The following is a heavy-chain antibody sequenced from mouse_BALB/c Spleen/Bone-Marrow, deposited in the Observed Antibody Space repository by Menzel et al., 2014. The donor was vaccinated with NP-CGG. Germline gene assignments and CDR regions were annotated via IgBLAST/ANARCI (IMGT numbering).Heavy chain of an antibody. CDR3: ARWGRWRAMDC. D-gene: IGHD1-1*02. J-gene: IGHJ4*01. CDR2: VLPGRGST. Sequence: QVQLQQSGAELMKPGASVEITCKATGYTFSTYRIEWVKQRPGHGLEWIGEVLPGRGSTNYNETIKGMAIFTADTSSNTAYIQLSSLKSEDSAVYCCARWGRWRAMDCWGQGTSVTVSS. CDR1: GYTFSTYR. V-gene: IGHV1-9*01.